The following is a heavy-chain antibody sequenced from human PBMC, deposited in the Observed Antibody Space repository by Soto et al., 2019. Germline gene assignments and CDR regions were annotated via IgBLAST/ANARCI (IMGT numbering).Heavy chain of an antibody. D-gene: IGHD1-1*01. CDR1: GYSISSCYY. CDR3: ARAMRDAYNLNNHGMHV. CDR2: IYHSGST. Sequence: SETLSLTCAVSGYSISSCYYWGWIRQPPGKGLEWIGNIYHSGSTDYNPSLKSRITISVDKSKNQFSLKLSSVTAADTAVYYCARAMRDAYNLNNHGMHVWGQGTTVTVSS. V-gene: IGHV4-38-2*01. J-gene: IGHJ6*02.